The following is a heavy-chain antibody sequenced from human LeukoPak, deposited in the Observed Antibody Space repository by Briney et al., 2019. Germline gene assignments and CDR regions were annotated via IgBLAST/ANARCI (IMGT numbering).Heavy chain of an antibody. V-gene: IGHV4-4*07. CDR3: ARGKVVVTAIYWFDP. D-gene: IGHD2-21*02. J-gene: IGHJ5*02. Sequence: PSETLSLTCTVSGGSISSYYWSWIRQPAGKGLEWIGRIYTSGSTNYNPSLKSRVTMSVDTSKNQFSLKLSSVTAADTAVYYCARGKVVVTAIYWFDPWGQGTLVTVSS. CDR1: GGSISSYY. CDR2: IYTSGST.